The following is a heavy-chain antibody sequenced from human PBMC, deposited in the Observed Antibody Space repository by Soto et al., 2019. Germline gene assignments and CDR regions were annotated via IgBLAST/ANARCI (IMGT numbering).Heavy chain of an antibody. J-gene: IGHJ4*02. V-gene: IGHV4-59*01. D-gene: IGHD5-18*01. Sequence: PSETLSLTCTVSGGSISNSYWSWIRQPPGKGLEWIAYIYYSGSTNYNPSLKSRVTMSVDTSKNHFSLRLISVTAADTAIYFCAREGNLGRWIQPLDFWGQGTLVTVSS. CDR2: IYYSGST. CDR3: AREGNLGRWIQPLDF. CDR1: GGSISNSY.